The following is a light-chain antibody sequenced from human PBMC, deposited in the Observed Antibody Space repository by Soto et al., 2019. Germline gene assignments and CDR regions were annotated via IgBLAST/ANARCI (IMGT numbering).Light chain of an antibody. CDR3: HQYDYGPYT. J-gene: IGKJ2*01. Sequence: EIVMTQYPAPLSVSPGDRATLSCRASQSVSSNVAWYQQIPGQTPRLLIYGASTRATVIPVRFSGSGSGTEFTLTISSLQSEDFAVYYCHQYDYGPYTFGQGTKVEI. CDR2: GAS. CDR1: QSVSSN. V-gene: IGKV3-15*01.